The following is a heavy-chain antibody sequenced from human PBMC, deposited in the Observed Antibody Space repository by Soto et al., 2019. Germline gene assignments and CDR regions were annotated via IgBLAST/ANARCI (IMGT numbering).Heavy chain of an antibody. CDR3: ARHYCSSTSCYAYYYYYMDV. J-gene: IGHJ6*03. CDR1: GGSISSYY. Sequence: SETLCLTCTVSGGSISSYYWSWIRQPPGKGLEWIGYIYYSGSTNYNPSLKSRVTISVDTSKNQFSLKLSSVTAADTAVYYCARHYCSSTSCYAYYYYYMDVWGKGTTVTVSS. D-gene: IGHD2-2*01. CDR2: IYYSGST. V-gene: IGHV4-59*08.